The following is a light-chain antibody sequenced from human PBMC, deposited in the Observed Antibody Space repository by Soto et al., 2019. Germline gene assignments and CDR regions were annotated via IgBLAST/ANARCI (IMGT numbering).Light chain of an antibody. Sequence: QSVLTQPPSVSGAPGQSVTISCTGSSSNIGAGYDVHWYQQLPGTAPKLLIYGNSNRPSGVPDRFSGSKSGTSASLAITGLQAEDEADYYCQSYDISLSGVVFGGGTKLTVL. V-gene: IGLV1-40*01. CDR2: GNS. CDR1: SSNIGAGYD. CDR3: QSYDISLSGVV. J-gene: IGLJ2*01.